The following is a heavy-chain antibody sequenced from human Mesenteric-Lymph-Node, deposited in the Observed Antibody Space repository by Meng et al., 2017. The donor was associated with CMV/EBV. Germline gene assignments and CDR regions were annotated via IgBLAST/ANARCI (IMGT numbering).Heavy chain of an antibody. CDR2: INPDSGET. V-gene: IGHV1-2*02. Sequence: ASVKVSCKASGYSFNGYYIHWVRQAPGQGLEWMGWINPDSGETSYAQKFQGRVTMTRDTSISTAYMELSRLRSDDTAVYYCASSIAALNWFDPWGQGTLVTVSS. J-gene: IGHJ5*02. D-gene: IGHD6-6*01. CDR3: ASSIAALNWFDP. CDR1: GYSFNGYY.